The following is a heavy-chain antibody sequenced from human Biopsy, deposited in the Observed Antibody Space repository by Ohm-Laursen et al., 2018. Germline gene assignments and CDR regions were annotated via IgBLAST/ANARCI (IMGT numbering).Heavy chain of an antibody. D-gene: IGHD3-9*01. J-gene: IGHJ1*01. V-gene: IGHV1-2*04. CDR1: GYTLTGYF. Sequence: SVKVSCKPSGYTLTGYFLHWVRQVPGQGLGWMGWINPNSGTTKIAENFQGSVTMTRDTSITTAYLDLTRLTSDDTAVYFCAKGQDLTAGAEYFQYWGQGALITVSS. CDR3: AKGQDLTAGAEYFQY. CDR2: INPNSGTT.